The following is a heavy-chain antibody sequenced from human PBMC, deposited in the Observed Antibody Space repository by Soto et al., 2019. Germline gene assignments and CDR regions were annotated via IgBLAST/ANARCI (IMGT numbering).Heavy chain of an antibody. J-gene: IGHJ5*02. CDR1: GDSVSSYNYY. CDR2: IYSSGST. D-gene: IGHD3-10*01. V-gene: IGHV4-61*01. CDR3: ARGPVGLWFLSRWFDP. Sequence: PSETLSLTCSVSGDSVSSYNYYWSWIRQSPGKGLEWIGYIYSSGSTNYNPSLKSRVTISVDTSKNQFSLKLSSVTAADTAVYYCARGPVGLWFLSRWFDPWGQGTLVTVSS.